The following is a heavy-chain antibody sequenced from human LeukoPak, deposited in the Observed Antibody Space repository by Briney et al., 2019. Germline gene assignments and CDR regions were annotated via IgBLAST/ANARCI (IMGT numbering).Heavy chain of an antibody. J-gene: IGHJ4*02. V-gene: IGHV4-59*01. CDR2: IYYSGST. D-gene: IGHD4-17*01. CDR3: ARGDYRFDY. Sequence: PSETLSLTCTVSGGSTSSYYWSWIRQPPGKGLEWIGYIYYSGSTNYNPSLKSRVTISVDTSKNQFSLKLSSVTAADTAVYYCARGDYRFDYWGQGTLVTVSS. CDR1: GGSTSSYY.